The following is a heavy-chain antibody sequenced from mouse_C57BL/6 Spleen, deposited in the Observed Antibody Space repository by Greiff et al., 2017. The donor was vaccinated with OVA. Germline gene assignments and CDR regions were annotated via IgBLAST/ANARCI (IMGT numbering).Heavy chain of an antibody. Sequence: EVKLQQSGPGLVKPSQSLSLTCSVTGYSITSGYYWNWIRQFPGNKLEWMGYISYDGSNNYNPSLKNRISITRDTSKNQFFLKLNSVTTEDTATYYCACSSYDYYAMDYWGQGTSVTVSS. D-gene: IGHD1-1*01. CDR1: GYSITSGYY. CDR2: ISYDGSN. CDR3: ACSSYDYYAMDY. J-gene: IGHJ4*01. V-gene: IGHV3-6*01.